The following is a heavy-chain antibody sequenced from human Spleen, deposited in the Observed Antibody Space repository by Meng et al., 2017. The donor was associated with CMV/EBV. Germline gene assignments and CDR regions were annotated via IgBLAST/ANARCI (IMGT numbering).Heavy chain of an antibody. J-gene: IGHJ6*02. CDR2: IYSGGST. CDR3: ARDIVVVPAAPGGMDV. Sequence: GESLKISCAASGFTVSSNYMSWVRQAPGKGLEWVSVIYSGGSTYYADSVKGRFTISRDNSKNTLYLQMNSLRAEDTAVYYCARDIVVVPAAPGGMDVWGQGTTVTVSS. D-gene: IGHD2-2*01. CDR1: GFTVSSNY. V-gene: IGHV3-53*01.